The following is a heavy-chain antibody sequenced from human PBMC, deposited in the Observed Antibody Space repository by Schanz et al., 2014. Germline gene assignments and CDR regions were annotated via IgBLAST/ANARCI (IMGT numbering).Heavy chain of an antibody. Sequence: QVQLVQSGAEVKKPGASVRVSCKASGYTFTTYAMSWVRQAPGQGLEWMGWISVYNHNKEYDQKFQGRVTMTTDTSTSTAYMELRSLRSDDTAVYYCARSAGRDFWSGYYTRFGYWGQGTLVTVSS. D-gene: IGHD3-3*01. CDR3: ARSAGRDFWSGYYTRFGY. V-gene: IGHV1-18*01. CDR1: GYTFTTYA. J-gene: IGHJ4*02. CDR2: ISVYNHNK.